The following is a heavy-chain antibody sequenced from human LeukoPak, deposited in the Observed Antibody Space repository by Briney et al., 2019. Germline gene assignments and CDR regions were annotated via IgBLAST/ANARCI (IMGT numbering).Heavy chain of an antibody. J-gene: IGHJ3*02. Sequence: GESLEISCKGSGYSFTSYWIGWVRQMPGKGLEWMGIIYPGDPDTRYSPSFQGQVTISADKSLNTAYLQWSSLKASDTAMYYCARQAYGSHFDAFDIWGQGTMVTVSS. D-gene: IGHD3-22*01. V-gene: IGHV5-51*01. CDR3: ARQAYGSHFDAFDI. CDR2: IYPGDPDT. CDR1: GYSFTSYW.